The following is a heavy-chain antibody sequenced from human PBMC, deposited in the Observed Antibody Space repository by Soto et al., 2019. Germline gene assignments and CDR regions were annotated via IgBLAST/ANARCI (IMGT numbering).Heavy chain of an antibody. V-gene: IGHV1-69*06. Sequence: SVKVYCKASGGTFRSYAISWVRQAPGQGLEWMGGIIPIFGTANYAQKFQGRVTITADKSTSTAYMELSSLRSEDTAVYYCARDKRGISFPFMRRTTSCIDFCDQGTTGSVS. J-gene: IGHJ6*02. D-gene: IGHD6-6*01. CDR1: GGTFRSYA. CDR2: IIPIFGTA. CDR3: ARDKRGISFPFMRRTTSCIDF.